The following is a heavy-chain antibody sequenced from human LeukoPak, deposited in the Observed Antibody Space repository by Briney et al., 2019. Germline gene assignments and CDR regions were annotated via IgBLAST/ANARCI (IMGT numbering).Heavy chain of an antibody. CDR2: ISYDGSNT. D-gene: IGHD6-19*01. V-gene: IGHV3-30*18. J-gene: IGHJ4*02. Sequence: SLRLSCADSVFSFSVYIMRRVRAALDAGGECVAQISYDGSNTYYADSVKGRFTISRDNSKNTLYLQMNSLRAEDTALYYCAKDPFSCRSSGCHGIDYWGQGTLVTVSS. CDR1: VFSFSVYI. CDR3: AKDPFSCRSSGCHGIDY.